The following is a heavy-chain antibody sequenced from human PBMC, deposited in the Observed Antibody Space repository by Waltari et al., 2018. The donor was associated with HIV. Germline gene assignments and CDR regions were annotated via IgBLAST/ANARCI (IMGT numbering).Heavy chain of an antibody. CDR1: GYTFTSYA. CDR2: INAGNGNT. Sequence: QVQLVQSGAEVKKPGASVKVSCKASGYTFTSYAMHWVRQAPGQRLEWMGWINAGNGNTKYSQKFQGRVTITRDTSASTAYMELSSLRSEDTAVYYCARVTAQQPGVFDYWGQGTLVTVSS. D-gene: IGHD6-13*01. CDR3: ARVTAQQPGVFDY. J-gene: IGHJ4*02. V-gene: IGHV1-3*01.